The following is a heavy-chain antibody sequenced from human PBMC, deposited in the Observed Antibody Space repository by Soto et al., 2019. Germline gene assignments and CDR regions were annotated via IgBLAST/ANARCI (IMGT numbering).Heavy chain of an antibody. V-gene: IGHV1-8*01. CDR3: ARSPGSWYYYYMDV. CDR2: MNPNSGNT. D-gene: IGHD6-13*01. Sequence: QVQLVQSGAEVKKPGASVKVSCKASGYTFTSYDINWVRQATGQGLEWMGWMNPNSGNTGYAQKFQGRVTMTRNTSISTADMELSSLRSEDTAVYYCARSPGSWYYYYMDVWGKGTTVTVSS. J-gene: IGHJ6*03. CDR1: GYTFTSYD.